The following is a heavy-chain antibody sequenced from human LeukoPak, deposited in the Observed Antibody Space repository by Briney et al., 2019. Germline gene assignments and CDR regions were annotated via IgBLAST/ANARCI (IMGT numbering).Heavy chain of an antibody. Sequence: NPSETLSLTCAVYGGSFSGYYWSWIRQPPGKGLEWIGEINHSGSTNYNPSLKSRVTISVDTSKNQFSLKLSSVTAADTAVYYCARGLLRGRFRVAAAVPFDYWGQGTLVTVSS. CDR2: INHSGST. V-gene: IGHV4-34*01. CDR3: ARGLLRGRFRVAAAVPFDY. D-gene: IGHD6-13*01. CDR1: GGSFSGYY. J-gene: IGHJ4*02.